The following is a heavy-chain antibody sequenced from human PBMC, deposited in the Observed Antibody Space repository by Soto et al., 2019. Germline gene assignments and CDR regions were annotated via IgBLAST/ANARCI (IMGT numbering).Heavy chain of an antibody. CDR1: GFTFSNCG. J-gene: IGHJ4*02. CDR2: ILYDGSNK. CDR3: AVGTYYFDY. D-gene: IGHD1-26*01. Sequence: QVQLVESGGDVVQPGRSLRLSCAASGFTFSNCGVHWARQAPGKGLEWVAAILYDGSNKYYADSVKGRFTISRDNSKNTLYLQMNSPRAEDTAVYYCAVGTYYFDYCGQVTLVTVSS. V-gene: IGHV3-33*01.